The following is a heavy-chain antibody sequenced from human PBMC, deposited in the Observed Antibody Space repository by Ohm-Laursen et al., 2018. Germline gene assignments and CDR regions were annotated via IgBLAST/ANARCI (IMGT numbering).Heavy chain of an antibody. CDR2: IWYDGNRK. J-gene: IGHJ4*02. CDR3: ARDDDTSSHYSRFDY. Sequence: SLRLSRAAPGFTFSNYGFHWVRQAPGKGLEWVAVIWYDGNRKYYAESVKGRFTVSRDGSKNTVYLQMNSLRAEDTAVYYCARDDDTSSHYSRFDYWGQGTLVTVSS. D-gene: IGHD3-22*01. V-gene: IGHV3-33*08. CDR1: GFTFSNYG.